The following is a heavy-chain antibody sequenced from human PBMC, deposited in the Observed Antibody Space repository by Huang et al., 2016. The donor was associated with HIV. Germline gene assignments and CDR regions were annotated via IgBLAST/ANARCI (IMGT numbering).Heavy chain of an antibody. J-gene: IGHJ4*02. V-gene: IGHV3-23*01. CDR3: AKADSGAAAGSLVDY. CDR1: GFTFSSYA. Sequence: EVQLLESGGGLVQPGGSLRLSCAASGFTFSSYARRWVRQAPVKVLEWVSSITGRGSSSYYADSVKGRFTISRDNSKNTLYLQMNSLRAEDTAIYYCAKADSGAAAGSLVDYWGQGTLVTVSS. D-gene: IGHD6-13*01. CDR2: ITGRGSSS.